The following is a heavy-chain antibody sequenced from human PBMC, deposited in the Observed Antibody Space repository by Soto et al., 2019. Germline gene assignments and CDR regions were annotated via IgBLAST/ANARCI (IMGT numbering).Heavy chain of an antibody. V-gene: IGHV3-23*01. CDR2: ISGSGGST. Sequence: GGSLRLSCAASGFTFSSYAMSWVRQAPGKGLEWVSAISGSGGSTYYADSVKGRFTISRDNSKNTLYLQMNSLRAEDTAVYYCAKAQKLRYFDWLPHDFDYWGQGTLVTVSS. J-gene: IGHJ4*02. CDR1: GFTFSSYA. D-gene: IGHD3-9*01. CDR3: AKAQKLRYFDWLPHDFDY.